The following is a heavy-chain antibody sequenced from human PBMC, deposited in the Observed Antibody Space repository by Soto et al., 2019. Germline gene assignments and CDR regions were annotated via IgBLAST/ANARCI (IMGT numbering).Heavy chain of an antibody. V-gene: IGHV4-30-4*01. D-gene: IGHD5-12*01. CDR1: GGSISSGDYY. CDR2: IYYSGST. J-gene: IGHJ6*02. Sequence: TSETLSLTCTVSGGSISSGDYYWSWIRQPPGKGLEWIGYIYYSGSTYYNPSLKSRVTISVDTSKNQFSLKLSSVTAADTAVYYCARDRRTGYGGYYGMDVWGQGTTVTVSS. CDR3: ARDRRTGYGGYYGMDV.